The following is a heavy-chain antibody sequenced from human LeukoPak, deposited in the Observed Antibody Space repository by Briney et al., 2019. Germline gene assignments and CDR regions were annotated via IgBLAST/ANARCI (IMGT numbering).Heavy chain of an antibody. CDR3: ARQDAVLDGYNSDDWDYFDY. CDR2: VNFSGTT. V-gene: IGHV4-39*01. Sequence: SETLSLTCAVSGGTMTYSRYSWVWIRQSPGKGLEWIESVNFSGTTYYNPSVQCRLTISMDTSTKQFSLTLSDVTATDTAVHDCARQDAVLDGYNSDDWDYFDYWGQGTLVTVSS. J-gene: IGHJ4*02. CDR1: GGTMTYSRYS. D-gene: IGHD5-24*01.